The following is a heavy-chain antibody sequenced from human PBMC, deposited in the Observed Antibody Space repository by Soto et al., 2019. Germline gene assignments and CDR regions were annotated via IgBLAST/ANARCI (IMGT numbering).Heavy chain of an antibody. CDR3: AKDGYYYDSSGYLDY. CDR2: ISGSGGST. D-gene: IGHD3-22*01. J-gene: IGHJ4*02. CDR1: GFTFGSYA. V-gene: IGHV3-23*01. Sequence: LRLSCAASGFTFGSYAMSWVRQAPGKGLEWVSAISGSGGSTYYADSVKGRFTISRDNSKNTLYLQMDSLRAEDTAVYYCAKDGYYYDSSGYLDYWGQGTLVTVSS.